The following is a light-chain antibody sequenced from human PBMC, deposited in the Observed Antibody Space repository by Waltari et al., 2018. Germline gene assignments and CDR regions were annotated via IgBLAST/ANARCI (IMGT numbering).Light chain of an antibody. V-gene: IGKV3-20*01. CDR2: GAS. CDR3: QHHVRLPAT. J-gene: IGKJ1*01. Sequence: IVLTQSPGTLSLSPGERATLSCRASQSVGKYLAWYQQKPGQAPSLLIYGASSRAAGIPDRFSGSGSGADFSLTISRLEPEDFAVYYCQHHVRLPATFGQGTKVE. CDR1: QSVGKY.